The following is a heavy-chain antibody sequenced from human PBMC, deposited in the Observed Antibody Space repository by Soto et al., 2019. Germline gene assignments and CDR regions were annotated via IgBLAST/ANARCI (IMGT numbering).Heavy chain of an antibody. Sequence: EASVKVSCKASGYTFNGYYMHWVRQATGQGLEWMGWINPNSGGTNYAQKFQGWVTMTRDTSISTAYMELSRLRSDDTAVYYCARGRFFYSGWYSSYFDYWGQGTLVTVSS. CDR3: ARGRFFYSGWYSSYFDY. CDR1: GYTFNGYY. D-gene: IGHD6-19*01. V-gene: IGHV1-2*04. CDR2: INPNSGGT. J-gene: IGHJ4*02.